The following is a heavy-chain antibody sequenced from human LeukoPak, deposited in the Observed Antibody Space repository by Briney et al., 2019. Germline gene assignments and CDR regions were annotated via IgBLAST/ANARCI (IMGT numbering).Heavy chain of an antibody. Sequence: SETLSLTCAVYGGSFSGYHWSWIRQPPGKGLEWIGYIYHSGSTYYNPSLKSRVTISVDRSKNQFSLKLSSVTAADTAVYYCARRPRTYYYGSGSNRWFDPWGQGTLVTVSS. CDR2: IYHSGST. CDR3: ARRPRTYYYGSGSNRWFDP. J-gene: IGHJ5*02. D-gene: IGHD3-10*01. V-gene: IGHV4-34*01. CDR1: GGSFSGYH.